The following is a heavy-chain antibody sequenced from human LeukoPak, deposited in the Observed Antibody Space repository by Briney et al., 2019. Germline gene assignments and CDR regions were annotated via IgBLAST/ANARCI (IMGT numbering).Heavy chain of an antibody. J-gene: IGHJ4*02. D-gene: IGHD3-22*01. Sequence: ASVKVSCKASGYTFTDYTMHWLRQAPGQRLDWMGWINGGSGNTKYSPELQGRVTITRDTSASTAYMELSSLRSEDTAVYYCANPRYDSSGYYYVDWGQGTLVTVSS. CDR2: INGGSGNT. CDR3: ANPRYDSSGYYYVD. V-gene: IGHV1-3*01. CDR1: GYTFTDYT.